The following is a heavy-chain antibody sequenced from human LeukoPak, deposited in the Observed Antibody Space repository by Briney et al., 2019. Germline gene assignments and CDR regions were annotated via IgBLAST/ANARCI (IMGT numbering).Heavy chain of an antibody. Sequence: ASVKVSCKPSGYTFTTYGISWVRQAPGQGLEWMGWTSPHNGNTKYPQKVQGRVTMTTDTSTSTAYMEVRSLRSDDTAVYYCAREVGAENDAFDVWGQGTMVTVSS. D-gene: IGHD1-26*01. CDR2: TSPHNGNT. V-gene: IGHV1-18*01. J-gene: IGHJ3*01. CDR1: GYTFTTYG. CDR3: AREVGAENDAFDV.